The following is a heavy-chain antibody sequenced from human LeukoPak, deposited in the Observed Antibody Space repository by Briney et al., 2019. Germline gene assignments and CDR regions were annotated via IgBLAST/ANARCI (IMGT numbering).Heavy chain of an antibody. J-gene: IGHJ4*02. V-gene: IGHV3-21*01. Sequence: PGGSLRLSCAASGFTFSIYSMIWVRQAPGKGLEGVSSINSDSSYISYADSVKGRFTISRATAKNSLFLQMNSLRAEDTAVYYCARAIVLVPVWGQGTLVTVSS. CDR1: GFTFSIYS. D-gene: IGHD2-2*01. CDR3: ARAIVLVPV. CDR2: INSDSSYI.